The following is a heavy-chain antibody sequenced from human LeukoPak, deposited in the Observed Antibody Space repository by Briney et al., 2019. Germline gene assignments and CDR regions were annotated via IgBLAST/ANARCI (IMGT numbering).Heavy chain of an antibody. J-gene: IGHJ6*02. V-gene: IGHV6-1*01. CDR3: TRDQDGMDV. CDR2: TYFRSEWYI. CDR1: GDSVSINIAA. Sequence: SQTLSLTCAISGDSVSINIAAWTWVRQSPSRGLEWLGRTYFRSEWYIDYAVSVKSRATINPDTSKNQFSLQLSSVTPEDTAVYYCTRDQDGMDVWGQGTTVTVSS.